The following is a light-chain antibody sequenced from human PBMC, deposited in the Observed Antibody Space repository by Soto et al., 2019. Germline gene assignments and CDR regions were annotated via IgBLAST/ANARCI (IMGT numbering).Light chain of an antibody. CDR2: GAS. Sequence: EIVLTQSPGTLSLSPGERATLSCRASQSVSSNYLAWYQRKPGQAPRLLIYGASSRATDIPNRFSGSGSGTDFILTITRLEPEDFAVYFCQQYGGSPPTFGQGTKVEIK. J-gene: IGKJ1*01. CDR3: QQYGGSPPT. V-gene: IGKV3-20*01. CDR1: QSVSSNY.